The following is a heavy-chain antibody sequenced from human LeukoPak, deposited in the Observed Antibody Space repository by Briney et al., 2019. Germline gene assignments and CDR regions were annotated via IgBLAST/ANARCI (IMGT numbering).Heavy chain of an antibody. CDR1: GGSISSSSYY. CDR3: ARHGPHNGHSIAARKVPCFDY. Sequence: SETLSLTCTVSGGSISSSSYYWGWIRQPPGKGLEWIGSIYYSGSTYYNPSLKSRVTISVDTSKNQFSLKLSSVTAADTAVYYCARHGPHNGHSIAARKVPCFDYWGQGTLVTVSS. CDR2: IYYSGST. J-gene: IGHJ4*02. D-gene: IGHD6-6*01. V-gene: IGHV4-39*01.